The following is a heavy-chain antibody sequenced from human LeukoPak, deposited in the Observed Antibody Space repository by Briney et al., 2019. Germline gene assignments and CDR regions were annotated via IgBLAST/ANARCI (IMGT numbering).Heavy chain of an antibody. Sequence: ASVKVSCEASGGTFNSYAINWVRQAPGQGLEWMGGSIPMFGTTNFAPEFQGRVTITADEFTNTAYMELTSLKSEDTAVYYCARGTTVTTAVLVPNDAFDIWGQGTMVTVSS. CDR1: GGTFNSYA. CDR2: SIPMFGTT. D-gene: IGHD4-17*01. CDR3: ARGTTVTTAVLVPNDAFDI. J-gene: IGHJ3*02. V-gene: IGHV1-69*13.